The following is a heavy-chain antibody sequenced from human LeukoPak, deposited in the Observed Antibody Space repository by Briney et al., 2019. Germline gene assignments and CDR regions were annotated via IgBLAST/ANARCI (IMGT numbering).Heavy chain of an antibody. CDR3: VKSTQNFDC. CDR1: GFTFSTYS. V-gene: IGHV3-23*01. Sequence: GGSLRLSCAASGFTFSTYSMNWVRQAPGEGLEWVSAITNTGGTTYYADSVKGRFTISRDNSKNTLFLQMNSLRAEDTAVYYCVKSTQNFDCWGQGTLVTVSS. J-gene: IGHJ4*02. D-gene: IGHD1-1*01. CDR2: ITNTGGTT.